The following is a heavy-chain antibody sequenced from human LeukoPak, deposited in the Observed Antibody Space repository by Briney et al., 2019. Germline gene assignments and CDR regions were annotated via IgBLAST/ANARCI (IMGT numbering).Heavy chain of an antibody. J-gene: IGHJ5*02. CDR2: ISWNSDSI. CDR1: GFIFDDYA. D-gene: IGHD4-17*01. V-gene: IGHV3-9*01. Sequence: PGGSLRLSCAASGFIFDDYAMHWVRQAPGKGLEWVSGISWNSDSIDYANSVKGRFTVSRDNAKNSLYLQMNSLRAEDTAVYYCAREDYGDYGGPNWFDPWGQGTLVTVSS. CDR3: AREDYGDYGGPNWFDP.